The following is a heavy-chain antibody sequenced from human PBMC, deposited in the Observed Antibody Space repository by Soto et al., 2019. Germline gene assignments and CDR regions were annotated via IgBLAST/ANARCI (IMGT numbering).Heavy chain of an antibody. CDR2: ISYDGSNK. D-gene: IGHD6-6*01. Sequence: XGSMRLSFSAAGLTFSSYAMHWVRQAPGKGLDWVAVISYDGSNKYYADSVKGRFTISRDNSKNTLYLQMNSLRAEDTAVYYCASTRKVAPPYSSSIPGAFDLRGQGTMVT. V-gene: IGHV3-30-3*02. CDR3: ASTRKVAPPYSSSIPGAFDL. J-gene: IGHJ3*01. CDR1: GLTFSSYA.